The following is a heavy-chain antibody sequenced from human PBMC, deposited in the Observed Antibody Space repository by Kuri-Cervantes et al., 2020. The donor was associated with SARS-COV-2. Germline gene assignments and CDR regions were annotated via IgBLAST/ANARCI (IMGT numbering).Heavy chain of an antibody. CDR2: IYSGGST. Sequence: GESLKISCAASGFTFSSYAMHWVRQAPGKGLEWFSVIYSGGSTYYADSVKGRFTISRDNSKNTLYLQMNSLRAEDTAVYYCARDLLGVLGIDAFDIWGQGTMVTVSS. V-gene: IGHV3-NL1*01. D-gene: IGHD6-13*01. CDR3: ARDLLGVLGIDAFDI. CDR1: GFTFSSYA. J-gene: IGHJ3*02.